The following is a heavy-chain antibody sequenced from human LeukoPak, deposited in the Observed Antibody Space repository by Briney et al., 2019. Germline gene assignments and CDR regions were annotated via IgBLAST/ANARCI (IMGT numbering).Heavy chain of an antibody. J-gene: IGHJ4*02. D-gene: IGHD5-24*01. CDR3: AKVRRDGYNYFDY. V-gene: IGHV3-30*18. CDR1: GFTFSSYG. CDR2: ISYDGSNK. Sequence: GGSLRLSCAASGFTFSSYGMHWVRQAPGKGLEGVAVISYDGSNKYYADSVKGRFTISRDNSKNTLYLQMNSLRAEDTAVYYCAKVRRDGYNYFDYWGQGTLVTVSS.